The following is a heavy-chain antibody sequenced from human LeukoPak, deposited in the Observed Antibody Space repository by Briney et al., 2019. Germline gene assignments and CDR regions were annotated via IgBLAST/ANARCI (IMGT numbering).Heavy chain of an antibody. D-gene: IGHD1-26*01. CDR3: AREVDSGSYSEDAFDI. Sequence: ASVKVSCKASGYTFTSYDINWVRQATGQGLEWMGWMNPNSGNTGYAQKFQGRVTMTRNTSISTAYMELSSLRSEDTAVYYCAREVDSGSYSEDAFDIWGQGTMVTVSP. J-gene: IGHJ3*02. V-gene: IGHV1-8*01. CDR2: MNPNSGNT. CDR1: GYTFTSYD.